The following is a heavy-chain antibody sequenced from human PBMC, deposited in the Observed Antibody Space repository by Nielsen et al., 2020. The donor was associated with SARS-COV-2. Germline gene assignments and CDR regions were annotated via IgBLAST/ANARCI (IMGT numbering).Heavy chain of an antibody. CDR1: GFTFSSYS. D-gene: IGHD5-12*01. V-gene: IGHV3-23*03. CDR3: AKDGGATIALWYAFDI. Sequence: GESLKISCAASGFTFSSYSMNWVRQAPGKGLEWVSVIYSGGSSTYYADSVKGRFTISRDNSKNTLYLQMNSLRAEDTAVYYCAKDGGATIALWYAFDIWGQGTMVTVSS. CDR2: IYSGGSST. J-gene: IGHJ3*02.